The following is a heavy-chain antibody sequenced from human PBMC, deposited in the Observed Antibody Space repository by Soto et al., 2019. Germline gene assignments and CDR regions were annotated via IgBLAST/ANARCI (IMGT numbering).Heavy chain of an antibody. CDR1: GGSISSYY. CDR2: IYYSGST. CDR3: ARYGSPPRGYESYYYYYYMDV. Sequence: SETLSLTCTVSGGSISSYYWSWIRQPPGKGLEWIGYIYYSGSTNYNPSLKSRVTISVDTSKNQFSLKLSSVTAADTAVYYCARYGSPPRGYESYYYYYYMDVWGKRTTVTVSS. D-gene: IGHD1-26*01. J-gene: IGHJ6*03. V-gene: IGHV4-59*08.